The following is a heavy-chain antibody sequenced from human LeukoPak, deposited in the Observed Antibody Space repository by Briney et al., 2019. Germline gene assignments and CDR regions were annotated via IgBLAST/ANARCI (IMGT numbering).Heavy chain of an antibody. CDR3: ARSLYDSGSPKNHFDY. V-gene: IGHV3-53*01. J-gene: IGHJ4*02. Sequence: PGGSLRLSCAASGFTVSSHYMSWVRQAPGTGLAWVSIMYAGGGTNYAESVKGRFTISRDNSKNTLYLQMNSLTAEDTAVYYCARSLYDSGSPKNHFDYWGQGTLVTVSS. CDR1: GFTVSSHY. D-gene: IGHD3-22*01. CDR2: MYAGGGT.